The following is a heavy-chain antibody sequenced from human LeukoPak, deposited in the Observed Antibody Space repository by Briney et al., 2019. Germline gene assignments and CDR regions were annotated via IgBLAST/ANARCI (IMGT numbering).Heavy chain of an antibody. CDR3: ARAPRFLEWLSAYYFDY. D-gene: IGHD3-3*01. Sequence: SSETLSLTCTVSGGSISSGGYYWSWIRQPPGKGLEWIGYIYHSGSTYYNPSLKSRVTISVDRSKNQFSLKLSSVTAADTAVYYCARAPRFLEWLSAYYFDYWGQGTLVTVSS. CDR1: GGSISSGGYY. J-gene: IGHJ4*02. CDR2: IYHSGST. V-gene: IGHV4-30-2*01.